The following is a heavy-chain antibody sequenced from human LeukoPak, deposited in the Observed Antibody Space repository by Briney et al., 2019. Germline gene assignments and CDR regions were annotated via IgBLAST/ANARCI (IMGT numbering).Heavy chain of an antibody. CDR2: IYYSGTT. D-gene: IGHD6-13*01. V-gene: IGHV4-61*08. Sequence: PSQTLSLTCTVSGGSISSGGYYWSWIRQPPGKGLEWIGYIYYSGTTIYNPSLKSRVTISVDTSKNQFSLKLSSVTAADTAVYYCARGVYIAAAQYAYWGQGTLVTVSS. CDR3: ARGVYIAAAQYAY. J-gene: IGHJ4*02. CDR1: GGSISSGGYY.